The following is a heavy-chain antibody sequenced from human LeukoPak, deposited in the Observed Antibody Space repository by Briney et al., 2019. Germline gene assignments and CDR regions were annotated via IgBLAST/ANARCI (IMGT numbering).Heavy chain of an antibody. V-gene: IGHV3-7*01. CDR3: AREGSGWYYFDY. CDR2: IKQDGSEK. CDR1: GFTFSSYW. Sequence: GGSLRLSCAAPGFTFSSYWMSWVRQAPGKGLEWVANIKQDGSEKYYVDSVKGRFTISRDNAKNSLYLQMNSLRAEDTAVYSCAREGSGWYYFDYWGQGTLVTVSS. D-gene: IGHD6-19*01. J-gene: IGHJ4*02.